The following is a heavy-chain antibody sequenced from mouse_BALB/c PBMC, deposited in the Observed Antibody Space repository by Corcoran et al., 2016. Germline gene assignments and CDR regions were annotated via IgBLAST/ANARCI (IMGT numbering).Heavy chain of an antibody. Sequence: EVQLQQSGAELVKPGASVKLSCTASGFNIKDTYMHWVKQRPEQGLEWIGRIDPANGNTKYDPTFQGNATITADTSANTAYLQLTSLTSEDTAVYYCASDRDYWGQGTTLTGSS. J-gene: IGHJ2*01. CDR2: IDPANGNT. V-gene: IGHV14-3*02. CDR1: GFNIKDTY. CDR3: ASDRDY. D-gene: IGHD3-2*01.